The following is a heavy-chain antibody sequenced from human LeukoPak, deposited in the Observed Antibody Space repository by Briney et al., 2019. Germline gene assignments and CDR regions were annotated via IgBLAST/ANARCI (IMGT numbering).Heavy chain of an antibody. CDR3: AREGLTEDTPLALDY. CDR2: ILYDGSNK. Sequence: GGSLRLSCAASGFTFSSYAMHWVRQAPGKGLEWVALILYDGSNKYYADSVKGRFIISRDNSKNTLYLEMNSLRAEDTAMYYCAREGLTEDTPLALDYWGQGTLVTVSS. V-gene: IGHV3-30-3*01. J-gene: IGHJ4*02. CDR1: GFTFSSYA. D-gene: IGHD5-18*01.